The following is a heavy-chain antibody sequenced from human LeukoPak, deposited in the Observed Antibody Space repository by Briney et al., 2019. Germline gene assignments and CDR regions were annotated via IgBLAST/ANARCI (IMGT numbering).Heavy chain of an antibody. CDR1: GYTFTGYY. CDR2: INPNSGGT. J-gene: IGHJ5*02. Sequence: ASVKVSCKASGYTFTGYYMHWVRQAPGQGLEWMGWINPNSGGTNYAQKFQGRVTMTRDTSISTAYMELSRLRSDDTAVYYCXXXXXXDYNWFDPWGQGTLVTVSS. CDR3: XXXXXXDYNWFDP. V-gene: IGHV1-2*02. D-gene: IGHD4/OR15-4a*01.